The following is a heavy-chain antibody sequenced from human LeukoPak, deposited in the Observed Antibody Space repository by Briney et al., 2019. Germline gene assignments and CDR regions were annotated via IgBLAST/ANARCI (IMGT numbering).Heavy chain of an antibody. CDR2: MYSGGTT. CDR1: GFDVSSSY. Sequence: GGSLRLSCAVSGFDVSSSYVNWVRQAPGKGLEWVAVMYSGGTTYYSDSVKGRFTISRDNSKNTVSLQINSLRVEDTAMCYCARLEVARGVMLGLDVWGQGTTVTVSS. D-gene: IGHD3-10*01. CDR3: ARLEVARGVMLGLDV. J-gene: IGHJ6*02. V-gene: IGHV3-66*04.